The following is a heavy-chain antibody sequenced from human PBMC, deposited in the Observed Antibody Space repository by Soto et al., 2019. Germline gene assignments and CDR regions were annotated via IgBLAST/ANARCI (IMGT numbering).Heavy chain of an antibody. V-gene: IGHV3-21*01. CDR2: IGRVSSHI. CDR1: GFTFSSYS. CDR3: ARDVYTGYDSYYYYYMDV. Sequence: EVQLVESGGGLVRPGGSLRLSCAASGFTFSSYSLNWARQAPGKGLEWVSSIGRVSSHIYYADSVKGRFTVSRDNAKNSLYLQMNNLRVEDTAVYYCARDVYTGYDSYYYYYMDVWGKGTTVTVSS. J-gene: IGHJ6*03. D-gene: IGHD5-12*01.